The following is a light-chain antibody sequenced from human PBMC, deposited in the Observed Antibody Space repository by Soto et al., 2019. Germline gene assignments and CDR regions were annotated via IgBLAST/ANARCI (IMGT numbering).Light chain of an antibody. CDR3: SSYTSSSTYV. V-gene: IGLV2-14*01. CDR2: DVS. Sequence: QSVLTQPASVSGSPGQSITISCTGTSSDVGGYNYVSWYQQHPGTAPKLMIYDVSNRPAGVSNRFSGSKSGNTASLTISGLQAEDEAEYYCSSYTSSSTYVFGTGTKVTVL. J-gene: IGLJ1*01. CDR1: SSDVGGYNY.